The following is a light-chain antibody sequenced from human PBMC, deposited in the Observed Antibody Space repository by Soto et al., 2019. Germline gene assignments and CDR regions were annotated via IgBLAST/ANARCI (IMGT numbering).Light chain of an antibody. Sequence: QSVLTQPASVSGSPGQSIIISCTGTSSDVGGYNYVSWYQQHPGKAPKLMIYDVSNRPSGVSNRFSGSKSGNTASLTISGLQAEDEADYYCSSYTSSSTLVVFGTGTKVTVL. V-gene: IGLV2-14*01. CDR3: SSYTSSSTLVV. J-gene: IGLJ1*01. CDR1: SSDVGGYNY. CDR2: DVS.